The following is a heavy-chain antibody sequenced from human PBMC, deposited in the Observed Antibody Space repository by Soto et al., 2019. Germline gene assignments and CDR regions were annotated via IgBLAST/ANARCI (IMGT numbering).Heavy chain of an antibody. V-gene: IGHV1-18*01. D-gene: IGHD1-26*01. Sequence: QVQLVQSGAEVKKPGASVKVSCKTSGYTPTNYDIVWVRQAPGQGLEYMGWISAYNGNTNYARKLQDRVTLTTDTSTRTAYMELRSLQSDDTAVYYCARALYRSGTYYAFDNWGQGTLVTVSS. CDR1: GYTPTNYD. CDR2: ISAYNGNT. CDR3: ARALYRSGTYYAFDN. J-gene: IGHJ4*02.